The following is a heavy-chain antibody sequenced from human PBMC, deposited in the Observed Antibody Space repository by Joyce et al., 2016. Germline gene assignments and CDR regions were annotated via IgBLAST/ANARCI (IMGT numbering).Heavy chain of an antibody. CDR3: AIGRGLQMLSFDF. CDR2: FDAEEGET. CDR1: GHTLSESS. V-gene: IGHV1-24*01. J-gene: IGHJ3*01. Sequence: QVQLLQSGAEVKKPGASVKVSCKVSGHTLSESSIHWVRQAPGKGLEWMGGFDAEEGETMYAQKFEDRVTMTEDTSTDTAYMKLSSLRSEDTAVYYCAIGRGLQMLSFDFWGQGTMVTVSS. D-gene: IGHD5-24*01.